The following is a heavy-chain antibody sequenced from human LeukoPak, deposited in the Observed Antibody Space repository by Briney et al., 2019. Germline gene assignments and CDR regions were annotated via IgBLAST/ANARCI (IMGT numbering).Heavy chain of an antibody. Sequence: SETLSLSCTVSGGSFSTTAHYWGWIRQPPGKGLEWIASIYSNGITYYSSSLKSRVTTFLDTSKNQFFLTLTSVTAADTAVYYCATEYDSSGYYPGDAFDIWGQGTMVTVSS. CDR2: IYSNGIT. D-gene: IGHD3-22*01. J-gene: IGHJ3*02. V-gene: IGHV4-39*01. CDR3: ATEYDSSGYYPGDAFDI. CDR1: GGSFSTTAHY.